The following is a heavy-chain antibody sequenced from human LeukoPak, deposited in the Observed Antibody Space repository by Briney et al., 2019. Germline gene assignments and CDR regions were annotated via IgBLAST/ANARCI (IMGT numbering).Heavy chain of an antibody. V-gene: IGHV1-2*02. CDR2: INPNSGGT. CDR1: GYTFTDYY. CDR3: ARSPTTVTRSDF. J-gene: IGHJ4*02. Sequence: ASVKVSCKASGYTFTDYYMHWVRQAPGQGLEWMGWINPNSGGTNYAQKFQGRVTMTRDTSISTAYMDLRSLRSDDTAVYYCARSPTTVTRSDFWGQGTLVTVSS. D-gene: IGHD4-17*01.